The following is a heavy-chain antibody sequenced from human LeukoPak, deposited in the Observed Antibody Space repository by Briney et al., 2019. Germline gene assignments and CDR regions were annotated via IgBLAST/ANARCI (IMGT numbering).Heavy chain of an antibody. CDR2: IYYSGST. D-gene: IGHD4-23*01. CDR1: GGSISSGGYY. Sequence: SETLSLTCTVSGGSISSGGYYWSWIRQHPGKGLEWIGCIYYSGSTYYNPSLKSRVTISVDTSKNQFSLKLSSVTAADTAVYYCASEMVVTPYYFDYWGQGTLVTVSS. V-gene: IGHV4-30-4*01. CDR3: ASEMVVTPYYFDY. J-gene: IGHJ4*02.